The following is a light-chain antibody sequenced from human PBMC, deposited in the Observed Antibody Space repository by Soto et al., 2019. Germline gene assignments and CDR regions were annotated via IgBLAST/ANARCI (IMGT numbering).Light chain of an antibody. Sequence: QSVLTQPASVSGSPGQSITIYCTGTSSDVGGYKYVSWYQQHPGKAPKFMIYDVSIRPSGVSNRFSGSKSGNTASLTISGLQAEDEADYYFCSYTSSSRYVFGTGSKLTVL. CDR3: CSYTSSSRYV. J-gene: IGLJ1*01. CDR1: SSDVGGYKY. CDR2: DVS. V-gene: IGLV2-14*01.